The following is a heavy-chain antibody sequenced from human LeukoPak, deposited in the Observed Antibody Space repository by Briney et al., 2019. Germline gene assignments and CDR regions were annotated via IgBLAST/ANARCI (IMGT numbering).Heavy chain of an antibody. Sequence: GGSLRLSCAASGFTFSSYAMHWVRQAPGKVLEWVAVISYDGSNKYYADSVKGRFTISRDNSKNTLYLQMNSLRAEDTAVYYCAGEYSSWYGDWFDPWGQGTLVTVSS. CDR2: ISYDGSNK. D-gene: IGHD6-13*01. CDR3: AGEYSSWYGDWFDP. CDR1: GFTFSSYA. J-gene: IGHJ5*02. V-gene: IGHV3-30*04.